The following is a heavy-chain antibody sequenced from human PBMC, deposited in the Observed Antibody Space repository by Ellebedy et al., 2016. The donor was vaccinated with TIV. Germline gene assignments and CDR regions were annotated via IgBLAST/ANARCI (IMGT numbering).Heavy chain of an antibody. CDR2: ISHRGTA. V-gene: IGHV4-34*01. Sequence: GSLRLSCAVYGGSFSDYFWNWIRLTPGKGLEWIGQISHRGTAKYNLSLESRATMSVDTSLRHFSLKLTSVTAADTAMYYCARQYITVIRGWAFDIWGQGTMVTVSS. CDR3: ARQYITVIRGWAFDI. J-gene: IGHJ3*02. CDR1: GGSFSDYF. D-gene: IGHD3-10*01.